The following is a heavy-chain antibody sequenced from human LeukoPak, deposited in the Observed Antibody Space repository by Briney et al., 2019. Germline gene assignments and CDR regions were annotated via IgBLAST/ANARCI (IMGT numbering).Heavy chain of an antibody. CDR3: AIQAYSSSWYGAFDI. CDR2: IYPGDSDT. V-gene: IGHV5-51*01. D-gene: IGHD6-13*01. Sequence: GESLKISCKGSGYSFTSYWIGWVRQMPGKGLEWMGIIYPGDSDTRYSPSFQGQVTISADKSISTAYLQWSSLKASDTAMYYCAIQAYSSSWYGAFDIWGQGTMVTVSS. CDR1: GYSFTSYW. J-gene: IGHJ3*02.